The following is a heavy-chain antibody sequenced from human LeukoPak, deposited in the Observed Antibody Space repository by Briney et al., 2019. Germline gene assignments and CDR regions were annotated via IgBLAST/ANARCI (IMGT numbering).Heavy chain of an antibody. CDR1: GGSFSGYY. J-gene: IGHJ4*02. V-gene: IGHV4-34*01. CDR2: INHSGST. CDR3: ARGGIAAALRTFYYFDY. Sequence: SEILSLTCAVYGGSFSGYYWSWIRQPPGKGLEWIGEINHSGSTNYNPSLKSRVTISVDTSKNQYSLKLSSVTAADTAVYYCARGGIAAALRTFYYFDYWGQGTLVTVSS. D-gene: IGHD6-13*01.